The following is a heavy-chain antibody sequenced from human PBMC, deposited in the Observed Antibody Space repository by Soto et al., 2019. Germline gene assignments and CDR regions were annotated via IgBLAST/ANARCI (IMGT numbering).Heavy chain of an antibody. Sequence: PSETLSLTCTVSGGSISSGGYYWSWIRQHPGKGLEWIGYIYYSGSTYYNPSLKSRVTISVDTSKNQFSLKLSSVTAADTAVYYCARGYLDIVVVPAAIYWFDPWGQGTLVTVSP. D-gene: IGHD2-2*03. CDR3: ARGYLDIVVVPAAIYWFDP. CDR1: GGSISSGGYY. J-gene: IGHJ5*02. V-gene: IGHV4-31*03. CDR2: IYYSGST.